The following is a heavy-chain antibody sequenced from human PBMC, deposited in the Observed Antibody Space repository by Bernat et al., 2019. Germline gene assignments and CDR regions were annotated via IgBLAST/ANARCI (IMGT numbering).Heavy chain of an antibody. Sequence: QVQLRQWGAGLLKPSETLSLTCAVYGGSFSGYYWSWIRQPPGKGLEWIGEINHSGSTNYNPSLKSRVTISVDTSKNQFSLKLSSVTAADTAVYYCAPGIAAAEGYWGQGTLVTVSS. D-gene: IGHD6-13*01. V-gene: IGHV4-34*01. CDR2: INHSGST. CDR1: GGSFSGYY. CDR3: APGIAAAEGY. J-gene: IGHJ4*02.